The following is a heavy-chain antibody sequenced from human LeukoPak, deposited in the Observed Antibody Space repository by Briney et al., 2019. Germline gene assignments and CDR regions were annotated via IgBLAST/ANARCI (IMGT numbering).Heavy chain of an antibody. J-gene: IGHJ5*02. D-gene: IGHD3-9*01. Sequence: GGSLRLSCAASGFTFSDYYMSWIRQAPGKGLEWVSYISSSGSTIYYADSVKGRFTISRDNAKNSLYLQMNSLRAEDTAVYYCARDEGKIRYFDWSNWFDPWGQGTLVTVSS. CDR1: GFTFSDYY. V-gene: IGHV3-11*04. CDR2: ISSSGSTI. CDR3: ARDEGKIRYFDWSNWFDP.